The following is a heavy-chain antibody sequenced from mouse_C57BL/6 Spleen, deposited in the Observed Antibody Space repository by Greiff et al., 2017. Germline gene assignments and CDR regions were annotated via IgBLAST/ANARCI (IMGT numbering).Heavy chain of an antibody. J-gene: IGHJ3*01. D-gene: IGHD2-4*01. CDR3: ARSKDYDGMAY. V-gene: IGHV1-80*01. Sequence: VQLQQSGAELVKPGASVKISCKASGYAFSSYWMNWVKQRPGQGLEWIGQIYPGDGDTNYNGKFKGKATLTADKSSSPAYMQLSSLPSEDSAVYFCARSKDYDGMAYWGQGTLVTVSA. CDR1: GYAFSSYW. CDR2: IYPGDGDT.